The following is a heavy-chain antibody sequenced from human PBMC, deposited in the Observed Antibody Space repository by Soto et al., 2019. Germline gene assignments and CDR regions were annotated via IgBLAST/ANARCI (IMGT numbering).Heavy chain of an antibody. J-gene: IGHJ6*04. CDR3: AHYTTDTYFDV. D-gene: IGHD1-1*01. CDR2: LYWDDTR. Sequence: QITLEESRPTLVKPTQTLTLTCSFSGFSLYTRGVGVGWIRQPPGKAREWLARLYWDDTRRYNPSLKNSLTIAKDTSENQVVLTMTNMDPVDTGTYFCAHYTTDTYFDVWGKGTTVTVSS. V-gene: IGHV2-5*02. CDR1: GFSLYTRGVG.